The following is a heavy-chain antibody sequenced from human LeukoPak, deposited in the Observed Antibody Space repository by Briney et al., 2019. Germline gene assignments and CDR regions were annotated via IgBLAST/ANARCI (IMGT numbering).Heavy chain of an antibody. Sequence: GGSLRLSCAASGFTFSTYGIHWVRQAPGKGLEWVAVISHGGTHKYYADSVKGRFTISGDNSKNTLYLQMNSLTDEDTAVYYCAKDSNLVVIPAATHFDLWGQGSLVTVSS. V-gene: IGHV3-30*18. D-gene: IGHD2-2*01. J-gene: IGHJ4*02. CDR3: AKDSNLVVIPAATHFDL. CDR2: ISHGGTHK. CDR1: GFTFSTYG.